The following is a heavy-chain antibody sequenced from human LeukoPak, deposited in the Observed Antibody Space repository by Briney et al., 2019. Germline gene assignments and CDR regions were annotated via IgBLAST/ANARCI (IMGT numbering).Heavy chain of an antibody. Sequence: PSETLSLTCTVSGDSISSYYWNWIRQPAGKGLEWIWRIYTSGSTNYNPSLKSRVTMSVDTSKNHFSLRLSSVTAADTAVYYCARDSGLQPRSFDIWGQGTMVTVSS. J-gene: IGHJ3*02. CDR3: ARDSGLQPRSFDI. CDR1: GDSISSYY. CDR2: IYTSGST. D-gene: IGHD4-11*01. V-gene: IGHV4-4*07.